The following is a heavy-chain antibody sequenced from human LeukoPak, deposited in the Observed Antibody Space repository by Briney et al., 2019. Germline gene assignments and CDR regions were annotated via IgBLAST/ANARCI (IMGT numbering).Heavy chain of an antibody. Sequence: PGGSLRLSCAASGFTFSSYDMHWVRQATGKGLEWVSAIGTAGDTYYPGSVKGRFTISRENAKNSLYLQMNSLRAGDTAVYYCARGHCSSTSCYVGKFQTFDPWGQGTLVTVSS. CDR3: ARGHCSSTSCYVGKFQTFDP. J-gene: IGHJ5*02. CDR2: IGTAGDT. D-gene: IGHD2-2*01. CDR1: GFTFSSYD. V-gene: IGHV3-13*01.